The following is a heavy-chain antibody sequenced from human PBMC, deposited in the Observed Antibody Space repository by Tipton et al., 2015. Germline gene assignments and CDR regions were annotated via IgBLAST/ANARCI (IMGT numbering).Heavy chain of an antibody. J-gene: IGHJ4*02. CDR3: ASPSLPHDRGDYYFQS. D-gene: IGHD2-21*02. CDR2: INHSGST. CDR1: GGSLSGYY. Sequence: TLSLTCAVYGGSLSGYYWSWIRQPPGKGLEWIGEINHSGSTNYNPSLKSRVTISIDRFKNQFSLKLSSVTAADTAVYYCASPSLPHDRGDYYFQSWGQGSLVTVSS. V-gene: IGHV4-34*01.